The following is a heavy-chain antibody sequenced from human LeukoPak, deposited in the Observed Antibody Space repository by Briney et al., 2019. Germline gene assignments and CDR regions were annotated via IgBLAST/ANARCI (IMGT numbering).Heavy chain of an antibody. V-gene: IGHV3-15*01. CDR2: IKSKTDGGTI. CDR3: TTEDQWELLNFDY. CDR1: GFTFSNAW. J-gene: IGHJ4*02. D-gene: IGHD1-26*01. Sequence: GGSLRLSCAASGFTFSNAWMSWVRQAPGKGLEWVGRIKSKTDGGTIDYAAPVKGRFTISRDDSKNTLYLQMNSLKTEDTAVYYCTTEDQWELLNFDYWGQGTLVTVSS.